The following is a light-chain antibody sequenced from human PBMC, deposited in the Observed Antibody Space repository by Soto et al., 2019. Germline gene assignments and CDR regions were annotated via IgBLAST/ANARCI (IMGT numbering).Light chain of an antibody. CDR3: CSYADSYTSVV. J-gene: IGLJ2*01. CDR1: SSDVGGYNH. V-gene: IGLV2-11*01. CDR2: DVS. Sequence: QSALTQPRSVSGSPGQSVTISCTGTSSDVGGYNHVSWYQQHPGKAPKLMIYDVSKRPSGVPDRFSGSKSGNTASLTISGLLPEDEADYYCCSYADSYTSVVIGGGTKLTVL.